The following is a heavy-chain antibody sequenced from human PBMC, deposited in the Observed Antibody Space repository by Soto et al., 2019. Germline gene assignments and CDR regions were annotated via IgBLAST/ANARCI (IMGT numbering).Heavy chain of an antibody. J-gene: IGHJ6*03. V-gene: IGHV4-34*01. CDR1: GGSFSGYY. CDR3: ARGTYGSGIRSPYYFYYMGV. Sequence: QVQLQEWGAGLLKPTETLSLTCAVYGGSFSGYYWSWIRQPPGKGLEWIGEVSHSGSTNYNTSLKGRVTIPVDTSKSQFSLKLSSVTAADTAVYYCARGTYGSGIRSPYYFYYMGVWGKGTTVTVSS. D-gene: IGHD3-10*01. CDR2: VSHSGST.